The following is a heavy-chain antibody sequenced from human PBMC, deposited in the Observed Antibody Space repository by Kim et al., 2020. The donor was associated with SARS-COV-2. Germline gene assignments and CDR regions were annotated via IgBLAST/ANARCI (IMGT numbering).Heavy chain of an antibody. V-gene: IGHV3-21*01. J-gene: IGHJ4*02. CDR1: GFTFSTYT. CDR3: ARGSGYTYFHPDH. CDR2: ISGTGRNI. Sequence: GGSLRLSCVASGFTFSTYTMMWVRQAPGKGLEWVSSISGTGRNIFYADSLKGRVSISRDNPRNSLVLQVYSLRAEDTAVYLCARGSGYTYFHPDHWGQGTLVSVSS. D-gene: IGHD5-18*01.